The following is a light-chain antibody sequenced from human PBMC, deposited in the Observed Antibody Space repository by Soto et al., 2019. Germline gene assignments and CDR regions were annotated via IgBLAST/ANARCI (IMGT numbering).Light chain of an antibody. V-gene: IGLV1-40*01. Sequence: QSALTQPPSVSGAPGQKVTISCTGSSSNIGAGYDVHWYQQLPGTGPKLLIYGNTNRPSGVPDRFSGSKSGTSASLAITGLQAEDEAGYYCQSYDTSLSGNVVFGGGTKLTVL. CDR3: QSYDTSLSGNVV. CDR1: SSNIGAGYD. J-gene: IGLJ2*01. CDR2: GNT.